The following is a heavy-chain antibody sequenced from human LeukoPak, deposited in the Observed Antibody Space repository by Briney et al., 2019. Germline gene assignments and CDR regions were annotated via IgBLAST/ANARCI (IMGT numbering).Heavy chain of an antibody. CDR3: ARASPYYYYMDV. CDR1: GFTVSSNY. V-gene: IGHV3-53*01. Sequence: GGFLRFSCAASGFTVSSNYMSWVRQAPGKGLEWVSVIYSGGSTYYADSVKGRFTISRDNSKNTLYLQMNSLRAEDTAVYYCARASPYYYYMDVWGKGTTVTVSS. J-gene: IGHJ6*03. CDR2: IYSGGST.